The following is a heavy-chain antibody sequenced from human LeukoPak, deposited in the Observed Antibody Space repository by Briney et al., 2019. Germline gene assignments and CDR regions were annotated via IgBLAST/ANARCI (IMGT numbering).Heavy chain of an antibody. J-gene: IGHJ5*01. CDR2: INPNSGGT. D-gene: IGHD3-16*01. CDR3: ASAYTGSMNDWFDS. V-gene: IGHV1-2*02. Sequence: ASVKVSCKASGYTFTGYYVHWVRQAPGQGLEWMGWINPNSGGTNYAQKFQGRVTMTRDTSISTAYMELSRLRSDDTAVYYCASAYTGSMNDWFDSWGQGTLVTVSS. CDR1: GYTFTGYY.